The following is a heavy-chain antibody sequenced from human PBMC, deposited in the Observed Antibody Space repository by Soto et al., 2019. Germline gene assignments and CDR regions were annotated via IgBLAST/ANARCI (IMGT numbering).Heavy chain of an antibody. CDR1: GDSINSGDYY. Sequence: SETLSLTCAVFGDSINSGDYYWTWIRQHAGKGLEWIGHIHHSGRTHYNPSLMSRVDISLDTSKNQLSLTLTSVTAADTAVYYCARAPRLTKSVVVITEGAGAFEVWGQGTMVTVS. CDR3: ARAPRLTKSVVVITEGAGAFEV. D-gene: IGHD3-10*01. V-gene: IGHV4-31*11. CDR2: IHHSGRT. J-gene: IGHJ3*01.